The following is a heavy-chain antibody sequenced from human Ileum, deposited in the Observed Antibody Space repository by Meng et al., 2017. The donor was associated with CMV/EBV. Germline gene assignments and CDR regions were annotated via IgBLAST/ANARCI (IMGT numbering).Heavy chain of an antibody. CDR1: DGSFSGYF. CDR2: INDIVMT. Sequence: SETLSLTCVVYDGSFSGYFWSWIRQLPGKGLVWVGVINDIVMTKYNPSLKSRVTISVDTSKNQFSLYLSTVTAADTAVYYCASSYYDFRCGRKHHPSNLDYWGQGTLVTVSS. D-gene: IGHD3-3*01. V-gene: IGHV4-34*01. CDR3: ASSYYDFRCGRKHHPSNLDY. J-gene: IGHJ4*02.